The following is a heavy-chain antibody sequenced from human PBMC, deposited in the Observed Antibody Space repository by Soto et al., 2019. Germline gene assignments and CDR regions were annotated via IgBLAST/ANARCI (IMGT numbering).Heavy chain of an antibody. CDR3: ARVRGITFGGVVYPDFDY. D-gene: IGHD3-16*01. Sequence: GASVKVSCKASGYTFTSYGISWVRQAPGQGLEWMGWISAYNGNTNYAQKLQGRVTMTTDTSTSTAYMELRSLRSDDTAVYYCARVRGITFGGVVYPDFDYWGQGTLVTVSS. J-gene: IGHJ4*02. CDR1: GYTFTSYG. CDR2: ISAYNGNT. V-gene: IGHV1-18*01.